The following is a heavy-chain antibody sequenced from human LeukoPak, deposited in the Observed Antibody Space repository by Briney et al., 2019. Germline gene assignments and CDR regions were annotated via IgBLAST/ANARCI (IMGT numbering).Heavy chain of an antibody. Sequence: GESLKISCKGSGYSFTNYWIGWVRQMPGKGLEWMGIIYPGDSDTRYSPSFQGQVTISADKSISTAYLQWSSLKASDTAMYYCARFRDGSGSYYEIDYWGQGTLATVSS. D-gene: IGHD3-10*01. V-gene: IGHV5-51*01. CDR2: IYPGDSDT. J-gene: IGHJ4*02. CDR1: GYSFTNYW. CDR3: ARFRDGSGSYYEIDY.